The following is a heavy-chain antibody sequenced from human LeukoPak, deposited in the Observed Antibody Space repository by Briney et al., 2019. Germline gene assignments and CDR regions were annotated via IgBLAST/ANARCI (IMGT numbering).Heavy chain of an antibody. V-gene: IGHV3-15*01. J-gene: IGHJ4*02. Sequence: PGGSLRLSCAASGFTFSNAWMSWVRQAPGKGLEWVGRIKSKTDGGTTDYAAPVKGRFTISRDDSKNTLYLQMNSLKTEDTAVYYCTTAATQDVLVAGRFVGFDYWGQGTLVTVSS. CDR1: GFTFSNAW. CDR2: IKSKTDGGTT. D-gene: IGHD6-19*01. CDR3: TTAATQDVLVAGRFVGFDY.